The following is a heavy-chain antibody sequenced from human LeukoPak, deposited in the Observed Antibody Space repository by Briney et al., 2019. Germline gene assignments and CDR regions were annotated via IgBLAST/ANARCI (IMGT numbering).Heavy chain of an antibody. J-gene: IGHJ3*02. Sequence: PGGSLRLSCAASGFTVSSNYMSWVRQAPGKGLEWVSVIYSGGSTYCADSVKGRFTISRDNSKNTLYLQMNSLRAEDTAVYYCAREQRRIAAAGTCAFDIWGQGTMVTVSS. CDR1: GFTVSSNY. CDR3: AREQRRIAAAGTCAFDI. V-gene: IGHV3-66*01. D-gene: IGHD6-13*01. CDR2: IYSGGST.